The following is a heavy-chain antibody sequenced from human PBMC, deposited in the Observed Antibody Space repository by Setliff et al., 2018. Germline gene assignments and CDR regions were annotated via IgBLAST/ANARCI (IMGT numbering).Heavy chain of an antibody. CDR1: GFTFFSYT. V-gene: IGHV3-23*01. CDR3: AKSSGSSSSTHLEY. Sequence: GGSLRLSCTTSGFTFFSYTMNWVRQAPGKGLEWVSAITDDGGTTHYAGSVKGRFTIARDNSNSTLYLQMNSLRVEDTALYYCAKSSGSSSSTHLEYLGPGTLVTVSS. CDR2: ITDDGGTT. D-gene: IGHD6-6*01. J-gene: IGHJ4*02.